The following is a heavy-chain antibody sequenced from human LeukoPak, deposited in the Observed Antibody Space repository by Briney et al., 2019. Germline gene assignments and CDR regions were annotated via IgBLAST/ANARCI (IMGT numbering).Heavy chain of an antibody. J-gene: IGHJ3*02. D-gene: IGHD4-17*01. Sequence: SETLSLTCAVYSGSFSGYYWSWIRQPPEKGLEWIGEINHSGGTNYNPSLKSRVTISLDTSKNHFSLKLTSVTAADTAVYYCASDDYGDLVNAFDIWGQGTMVTVSS. CDR3: ASDDYGDLVNAFDI. CDR1: SGSFSGYY. CDR2: INHSGGT. V-gene: IGHV4-34*01.